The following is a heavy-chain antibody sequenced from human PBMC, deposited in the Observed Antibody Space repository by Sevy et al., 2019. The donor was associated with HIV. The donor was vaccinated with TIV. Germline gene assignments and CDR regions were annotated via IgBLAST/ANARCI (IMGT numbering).Heavy chain of an antibody. CDR1: GFTFSDYY. CDR3: ARGGNSDY. Sequence: GGSLRLSCAASGFTFSDYYMSRIRQAPGKGLVWISYIGSSGSDIYYADSVKGRFTISRDNTRNSLYLQMNSLRAEDTAVYYCARGGNSDYWGQGTLVTVSS. CDR2: IGSSGSDI. D-gene: IGHD3-16*01. V-gene: IGHV3-11*01. J-gene: IGHJ4*02.